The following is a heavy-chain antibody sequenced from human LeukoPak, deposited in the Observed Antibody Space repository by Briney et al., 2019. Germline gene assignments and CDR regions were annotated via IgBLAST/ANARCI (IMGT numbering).Heavy chain of an antibody. Sequence: SETLSLTCTVSGGSISSADYSWSWIRQPPGKGLEWIGYIYYSGSTYYNPSLKSRVTISVDTSKNQFSLRLSSVTAADTAVYYCARAKSQRGYTYGPHTYFDYWGRGTLVTVSS. CDR1: GGSISSADYS. J-gene: IGHJ4*02. CDR3: ARAKSQRGYTYGPHTYFDY. CDR2: IYYSGST. D-gene: IGHD5-18*01. V-gene: IGHV4-30-4*01.